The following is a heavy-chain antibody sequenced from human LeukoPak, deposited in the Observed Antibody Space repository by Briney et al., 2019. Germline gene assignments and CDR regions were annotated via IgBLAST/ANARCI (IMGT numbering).Heavy chain of an antibody. J-gene: IGHJ5*02. Sequence: SETLYLTCTVSGGSISSGGYYWSWIRQHPGKGLEWIGYIYYSGSTYYNPSLKSRVTISVDTSKNQFSLKLSSVTAADTAVYYCARDGRLSGYQNWFDPWGQGTLVTVSS. D-gene: IGHD3-22*01. CDR3: ARDGRLSGYQNWFDP. CDR2: IYYSGST. CDR1: GGSISSGGYY. V-gene: IGHV4-31*03.